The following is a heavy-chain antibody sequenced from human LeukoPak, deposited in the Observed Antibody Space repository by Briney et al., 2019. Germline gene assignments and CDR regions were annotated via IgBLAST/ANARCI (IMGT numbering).Heavy chain of an antibody. CDR3: ARGPRRTYYYDSSGYYSGYFQY. D-gene: IGHD3-22*01. J-gene: IGHJ1*01. V-gene: IGHV4-34*01. CDR1: GGSFSGYY. CDR2: INHSGST. Sequence: SETLSLTCAVYGGSFSGYYWSWIRQPPGKGLEWIGEINHSGSTNYNPSLKSRVTISVDTSKNQFSLKLSSVTAADTAVYYCARGPRRTYYYDSSGYYSGYFQYWGQGTLVTVSS.